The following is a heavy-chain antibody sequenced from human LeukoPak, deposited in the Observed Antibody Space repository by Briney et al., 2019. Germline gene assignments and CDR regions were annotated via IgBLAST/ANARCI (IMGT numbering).Heavy chain of an antibody. D-gene: IGHD6-13*01. J-gene: IGHJ6*03. CDR2: IYTSGST. V-gene: IGHV4-4*07. CDR1: GGSISSYY. CDR3: ARVVVNSSSSYYYYYMDV. Sequence: PSETLSLTCTVSGGSISSYYWSWIRQPAGKGLEWIGRIYTSGSTNYNPSLKSRVTISVDKSKNQFSLKLSSVTAADTAVYYCARVVVNSSSSYYYYYMDVWGTRTPVTVSS.